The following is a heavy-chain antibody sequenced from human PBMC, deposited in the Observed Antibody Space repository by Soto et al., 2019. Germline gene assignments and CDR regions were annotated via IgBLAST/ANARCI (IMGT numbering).Heavy chain of an antibody. J-gene: IGHJ4*02. CDR2: INHSGST. CDR3: ARSHYTYGRRIDY. CDR1: GGSFSDYSWN. V-gene: IGHV4-34*01. D-gene: IGHD3-10*01. Sequence: SETLSLTCSVYGGSFSDYSWNWNWIRQPPGKGLEWIGEINHSGSTSHNPSLKSRVTLSLDTSKNKFSLRLTSVTAADTAVYYCARSHYTYGRRIDYWGPGIRGTVSS.